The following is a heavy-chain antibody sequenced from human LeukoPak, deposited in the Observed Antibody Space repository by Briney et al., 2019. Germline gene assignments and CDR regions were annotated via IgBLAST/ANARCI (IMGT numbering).Heavy chain of an antibody. CDR3: AREVAWFDP. CDR2: IYYSGST. Sequence: SETLSLTCTVSGGSISSYYWSWIRQPPGKGLEWIGYIYYSGSTNYNPSLKSRVTISVDTPKNQFSLKLSSVTAADTAVYYCAREVAWFDPWGQGTLVTVSS. J-gene: IGHJ5*02. CDR1: GGSISSYY. D-gene: IGHD2-15*01. V-gene: IGHV4-59*01.